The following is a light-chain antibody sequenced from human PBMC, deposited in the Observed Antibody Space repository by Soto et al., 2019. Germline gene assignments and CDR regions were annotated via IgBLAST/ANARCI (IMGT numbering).Light chain of an antibody. CDR3: QQLNTCPVT. CDR2: ASS. V-gene: IGKV1-9*01. CDR1: QGISSY. Sequence: DIQLTPSPSFLSASIGDRVTITCRASQGISSYLAWYQQTPGRAPKLLIYASSILQSGVPSRFSGSGSGTEFTLTISSLQPEDFATYYCQQLNTCPVTFGQGTRLDI. J-gene: IGKJ5*01.